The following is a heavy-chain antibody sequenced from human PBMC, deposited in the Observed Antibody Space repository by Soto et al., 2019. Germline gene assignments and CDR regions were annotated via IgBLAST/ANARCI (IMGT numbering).Heavy chain of an antibody. CDR1: GFTFSSYA. CDR3: AKPGARAYVWNAFDI. J-gene: IGHJ3*02. Sequence: GGSLRLSCAASGFTFSSYAMSWVRQAPGKGLEWVSAIRGSGGSTYYADSVKGRFTISRDNSKNTLYLQMNSLRAEDTAVYYCAKPGARAYVWNAFDIWGQGTMVTVSS. CDR2: IRGSGGST. V-gene: IGHV3-23*01. D-gene: IGHD1-26*01.